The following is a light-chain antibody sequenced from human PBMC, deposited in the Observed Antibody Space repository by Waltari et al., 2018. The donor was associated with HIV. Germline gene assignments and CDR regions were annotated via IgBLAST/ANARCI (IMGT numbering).Light chain of an antibody. CDR1: QSVLYSSNNKNY. CDR2: WDS. V-gene: IGKV4-1*01. CDR3: QQYYNSPLT. Sequence: DIVMTQSPDSLAVSLGERATINCKSSQSVLYSSNNKNYLAWYQQKPGQPPKLLIYWDSTRESGAPDRFSGSGSGTDFTLTISSLQAEDVAVYYCQQYYNSPLTFGGGTKVEIK. J-gene: IGKJ4*01.